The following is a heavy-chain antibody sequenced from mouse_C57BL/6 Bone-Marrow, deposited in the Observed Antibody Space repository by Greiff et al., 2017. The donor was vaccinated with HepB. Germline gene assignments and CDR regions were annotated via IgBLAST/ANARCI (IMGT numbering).Heavy chain of an antibody. CDR2: IDPENGDT. Sequence: VQLKESGAELGRPGASVKLSCTASGFNIKDDYMHWVKQRPEQGLEWIGWIDPENGDTEYASKFQGKATITADTSSNTAYLQLSSLTSEDTAVYYCTGYYGSSCYWSFDVWGTGTTVTVSS. CDR3: TGYYGSSCYWSFDV. J-gene: IGHJ1*03. CDR1: GFNIKDDY. D-gene: IGHD1-1*01. V-gene: IGHV14-4*01.